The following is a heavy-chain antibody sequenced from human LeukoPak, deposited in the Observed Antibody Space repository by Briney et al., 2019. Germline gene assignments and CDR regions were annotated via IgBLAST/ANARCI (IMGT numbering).Heavy chain of an antibody. CDR1: GFTFGNYW. J-gene: IGHJ5*02. CDR2: IYVDGRTT. V-gene: IGHV3-74*01. Sequence: GGSLRLSCVASGFTFGNYWMHWVRQPPGKGLVWVSRIYVDGRTTNYADSVKGRFTISRDNAKNTVYLEMNSLSVEDTATYYCIRDFRSADLWGQGTLVTVTS. CDR3: IRDFRSADL.